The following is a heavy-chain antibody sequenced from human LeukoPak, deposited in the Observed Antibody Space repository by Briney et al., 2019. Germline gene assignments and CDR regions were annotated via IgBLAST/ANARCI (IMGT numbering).Heavy chain of an antibody. J-gene: IGHJ5*02. CDR2: IYNSRST. CDR3: ARAPISGDWFDP. CDR1: SGSISSYC. D-gene: IGHD7-27*01. V-gene: IGHV4-59*01. Sequence: SETLSLTCTVSSGSISSYCWSWIRQPPGKGLEWIGYIYNSRSTNYNPSLKSRVTFSVDTSKNQFSLKLSSVTAADAAVYYCARAPISGDWFDPWGQGTLVTVSS.